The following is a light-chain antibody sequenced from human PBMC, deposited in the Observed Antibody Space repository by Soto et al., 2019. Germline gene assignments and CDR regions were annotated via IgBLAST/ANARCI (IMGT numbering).Light chain of an antibody. Sequence: QSALTQPASVSGSPGQSITISCTGTSSDVGGYNYVSWYQQHPGKAPKLMIYEVSNRPSGVSNRFSGSKSGNTASLTISGLQAEDEADSYCCSYAGSYTWVFGGGTKLTVL. V-gene: IGLV2-14*01. J-gene: IGLJ3*02. CDR3: CSYAGSYTWV. CDR2: EVS. CDR1: SSDVGGYNY.